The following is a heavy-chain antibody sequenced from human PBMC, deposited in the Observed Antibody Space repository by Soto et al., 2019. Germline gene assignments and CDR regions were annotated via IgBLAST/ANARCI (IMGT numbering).Heavy chain of an antibody. CDR3: ARVSIAAAGITWFDP. CDR1: GGSGSSGGCY. J-gene: IGHJ5*02. V-gene: IGHV4-61*08. D-gene: IGHD6-13*01. Sequence: SETQSLTCPVSGGSGSSGGCYWSWSRQPPGKGLECIGYIYYRGSTNYNPSLKSRVTISVDTSKNQFSLKLSSVTAADTAVYYCARVSIAAAGITWFDPWGQGTLVTVSS. CDR2: IYYRGST.